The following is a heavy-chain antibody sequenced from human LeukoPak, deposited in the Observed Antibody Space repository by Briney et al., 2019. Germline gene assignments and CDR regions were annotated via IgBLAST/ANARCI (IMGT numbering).Heavy chain of an antibody. CDR2: GNDSGGT. D-gene: IGHD3-9*01. CDR1: GESLNGYY. Sequence: PSETLSLTCAVYGESLNGYYWSWIRQPPGKGPEWIGEGNDSGGTKNNPSLKSRVTISADTSKNQFSLRLNSVTAADTAVYYCAKNGQTGFSFDPWGQGTLVTVSS. CDR3: AKNGQTGFSFDP. J-gene: IGHJ5*02. V-gene: IGHV4-34*01.